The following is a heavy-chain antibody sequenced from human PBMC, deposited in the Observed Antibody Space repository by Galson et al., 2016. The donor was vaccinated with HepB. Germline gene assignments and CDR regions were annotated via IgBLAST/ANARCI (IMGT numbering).Heavy chain of an antibody. CDR2: IYSGGST. J-gene: IGHJ4*02. CDR1: GFTFSRYG. CDR3: ARHRGWYGEGFFDD. Sequence: SLRLSCATSGFTFSRYGIHWVRQAPGKGLEWVSVIYSGGSTYYADSVKGRFTFSRDNSKNTLYLQMNYLRDEDTAVYYCARHRGWYGEGFFDDWGQGTLVTVSS. V-gene: IGHV3-66*04. D-gene: IGHD6-19*01.